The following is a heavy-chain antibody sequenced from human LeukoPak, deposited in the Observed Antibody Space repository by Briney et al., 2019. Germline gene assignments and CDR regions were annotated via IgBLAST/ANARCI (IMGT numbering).Heavy chain of an antibody. D-gene: IGHD3-22*01. CDR3: ARLPDDSSARYYYYYMDV. Sequence: SETLSLTCTVSGTSISSHYWNWIRQPPGKGLEWIGYIYYTGSTNYNPSLKSRVTISLDTSKNQFSLRLSSVTAADTAVYYCARLPDDSSARYYYYYMDVWGKGTTVTVSS. J-gene: IGHJ6*03. CDR1: GTSISSHY. CDR2: IYYTGST. V-gene: IGHV4-59*08.